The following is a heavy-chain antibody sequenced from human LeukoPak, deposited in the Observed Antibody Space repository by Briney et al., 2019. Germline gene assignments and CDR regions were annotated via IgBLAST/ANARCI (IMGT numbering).Heavy chain of an antibody. CDR1: GDSVSSNSGA. V-gene: IGHV6-1*01. J-gene: IGHJ4*02. D-gene: IGHD6-19*01. CDR2: TYYRSHWYN. Sequence: SQTLSLTCAISGDSVSSNSGAWNWIRQSTSRGLEYLGSTYYRSHWYNDYAPSVKSRISITSDTSKNQLSLQLNSVTPEDAAVYYCARGLYTTGWAFQYWGQGVLVAVSS. CDR3: ARGLYTTGWAFQY.